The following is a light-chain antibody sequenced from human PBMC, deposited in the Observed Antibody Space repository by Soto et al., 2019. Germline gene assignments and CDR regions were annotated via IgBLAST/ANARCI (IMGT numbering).Light chain of an antibody. CDR3: QQYGRSKRWT. CDR2: GAS. V-gene: IGKV3-20*01. J-gene: IGKJ1*01. CDR1: QTITGTY. Sequence: EVVLTQFPGTLSLSPGERATLSCRASQTITGTYLAWYQQKPGQAPRLLIHGASTRATGIPDRFSGGGTGTDFNLNISRVEPEDFAMYYCQQYGRSKRWTFGQGTKVEAK.